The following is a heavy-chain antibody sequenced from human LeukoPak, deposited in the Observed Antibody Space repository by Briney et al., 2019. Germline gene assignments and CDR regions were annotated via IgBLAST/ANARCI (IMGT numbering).Heavy chain of an antibody. CDR2: IYYSGST. CDR3: ARGPLPTISGYGSGSPFDY. CDR1: GGSISSSSYY. D-gene: IGHD3-10*01. V-gene: IGHV4-39*01. J-gene: IGHJ4*02. Sequence: PSETLSLTCTVSGGSISSSSYYWGWIRQPPGKGLEWIGSIYYSGSTYYNPSLKSRVTISVDTSKNQFSLKLSSVTAADTAVYYCARGPLPTISGYGSGSPFDYWGQGTLVTVSS.